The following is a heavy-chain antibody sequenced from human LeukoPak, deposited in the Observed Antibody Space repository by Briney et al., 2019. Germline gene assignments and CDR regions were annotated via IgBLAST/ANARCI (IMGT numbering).Heavy chain of an antibody. Sequence: PGGSLRLSCAASGNTFSSYSMTWVRQAPGRALEWVSSISSSSSYIYYADSVKGRFTISRDNAKNSLYLQMNSLRAEDTAVYYCARSMTTDDAFDIWGQGTMVTVSS. CDR3: ARSMTTDDAFDI. J-gene: IGHJ3*02. CDR1: GNTFSSYS. CDR2: ISSSSSYI. D-gene: IGHD4-17*01. V-gene: IGHV3-21*01.